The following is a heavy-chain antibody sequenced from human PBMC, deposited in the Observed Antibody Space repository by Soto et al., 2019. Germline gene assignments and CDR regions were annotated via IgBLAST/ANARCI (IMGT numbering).Heavy chain of an antibody. CDR2: TKNRSQRYTI. J-gene: IGHJ4*02. D-gene: IGHD6-6*01. V-gene: IGHV3-72*01. CDR3: TCWIAARCS. CDR1: GFTLSDHY. Sequence: EVQLVESGGDLVQPGGSLRLSCEASGFTLSDHYMAWVRQAPGKGLEWVARTKNRSQRYTIEYAASVKGRFTISRDDSKNSLFLQMNSLKSDDTAVYYCTCWIAARCSWGQGTLVTVAS.